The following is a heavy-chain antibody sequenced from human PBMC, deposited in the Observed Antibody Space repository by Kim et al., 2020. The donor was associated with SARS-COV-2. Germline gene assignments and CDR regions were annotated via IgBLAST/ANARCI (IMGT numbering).Heavy chain of an antibody. D-gene: IGHD1-20*01. Sequence: YYKPSRKSRITISVDTSKNQFSLKLSSVTAADTAVYYCARHEDNYKSFDYWGQGTLVTVSS. CDR3: ARHEDNYKSFDY. V-gene: IGHV4-39*01. J-gene: IGHJ4*02.